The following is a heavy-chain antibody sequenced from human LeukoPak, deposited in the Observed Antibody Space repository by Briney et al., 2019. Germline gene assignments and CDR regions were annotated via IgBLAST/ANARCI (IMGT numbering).Heavy chain of an antibody. D-gene: IGHD1-26*01. V-gene: IGHV3-66*02. CDR1: GLTVSSNY. CDR3: ARELH. J-gene: IGHJ4*02. CDR2: IYSGGSS. Sequence: GGSLRLSCAASGLTVSSNYMSWVRQAPGKGLEWVSIIYSGGSSYYADSVQGRFTISRDNSKNTLYLQMNSLRVEDTAVYYCARELHWGQGTLVTVSS.